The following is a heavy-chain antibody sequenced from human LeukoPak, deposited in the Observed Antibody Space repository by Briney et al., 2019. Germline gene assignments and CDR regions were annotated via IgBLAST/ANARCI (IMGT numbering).Heavy chain of an antibody. CDR2: IKSDGSAT. V-gene: IGHV3-74*01. D-gene: IGHD6-19*01. J-gene: IGHJ4*02. CDR1: GFAFSRNW. Sequence: PGGSLTLSCAASGFAFSRNWMHWVRQAPGKWLVWVSRIKSDGSATHYADSVKGRFTISRDNAKNTLYLQMNSLRVEDTAVYYCATDPDSGGWSTFDYWGQGTLVTVSS. CDR3: ATDPDSGGWSTFDY.